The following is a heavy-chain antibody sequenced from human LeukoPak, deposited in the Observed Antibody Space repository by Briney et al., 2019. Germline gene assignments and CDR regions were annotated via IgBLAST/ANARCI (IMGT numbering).Heavy chain of an antibody. J-gene: IGHJ6*03. CDR2: IYYSGST. CDR3: ARASGYSYGSYYYYYMDV. CDR1: GGSISGGGYY. D-gene: IGHD5-18*01. Sequence: PSQTLSLTCIVPGGSISGGGYYWSWIRQHPGKGLEWMGYIYYSGSTYYNPSLKSRVTISVDTSKNQFSLKLSSVTAADTAVYYCARASGYSYGSYYYYYMDVWGKGTTVTVSS. V-gene: IGHV4-31*03.